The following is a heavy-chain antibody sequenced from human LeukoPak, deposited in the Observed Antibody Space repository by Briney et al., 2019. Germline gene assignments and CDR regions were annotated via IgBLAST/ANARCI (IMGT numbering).Heavy chain of an antibody. V-gene: IGHV4-59*12. CDR2: IYYSGST. CDR1: GGSISTYY. D-gene: IGHD3-22*01. Sequence: SETLSLTCTISGGSISTYYWSWIRQPPGKGLEWIGYIYYSGSTNYNPSLKSRVTISVDKSKNQFSLKLSSVTAADTAVYYCASEYYDSSGANAFDIWGQGTMVTVSS. J-gene: IGHJ3*02. CDR3: ASEYYDSSGANAFDI.